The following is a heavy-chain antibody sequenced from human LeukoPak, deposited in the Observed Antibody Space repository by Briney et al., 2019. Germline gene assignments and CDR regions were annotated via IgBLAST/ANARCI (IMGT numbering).Heavy chain of an antibody. D-gene: IGHD6-19*01. CDR2: IYYSGSS. V-gene: IGHV4-59*08. Sequence: PSETLSLTCTVSGGSISSYYWSWIRQPPGKGLEWIGYIYYSGSSNYNPSLQSRVSISVDTSKNQISLKLSSVTAADTAVYYCARRSDSSAWYGLDYWGQGTLVTVSS. CDR3: ARRSDSSAWYGLDY. J-gene: IGHJ4*02. CDR1: GGSISSYY.